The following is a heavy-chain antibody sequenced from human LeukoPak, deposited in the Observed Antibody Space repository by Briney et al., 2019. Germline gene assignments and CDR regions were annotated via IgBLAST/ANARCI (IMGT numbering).Heavy chain of an antibody. V-gene: IGHV3-23*01. CDR2: ISGSGDST. CDR3: AKIRPLDSSSWSHGDY. J-gene: IGHJ4*02. Sequence: GGSLRLSCAASGFTFSSYAMSWVRQAPGKGLEWVSAISGSGDSTYYGDSVKGRFTISRDNSKNTLYLQMNSLRAEDTAVYYCAKIRPLDSSSWSHGDYWGQGTLVTVSS. CDR1: GFTFSSYA. D-gene: IGHD6-13*01.